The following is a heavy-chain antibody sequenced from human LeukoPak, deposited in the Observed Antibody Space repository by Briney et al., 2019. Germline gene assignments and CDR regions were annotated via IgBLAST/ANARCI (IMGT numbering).Heavy chain of an antibody. V-gene: IGHV1-2*02. CDR3: ARGSERCSSTSCPNKPFDY. Sequence: ASVKVSCKASGYTFSDYYMHWVRQAPGQGLEWMGWINSNSGGTKYEQKFQGRVTMTRDTSISTVYTELSRLRFDDTAVYYCARGSERCSSTSCPNKPFDYWGQGTLVTVSS. CDR2: INSNSGGT. CDR1: GYTFSDYY. D-gene: IGHD2-2*01. J-gene: IGHJ4*02.